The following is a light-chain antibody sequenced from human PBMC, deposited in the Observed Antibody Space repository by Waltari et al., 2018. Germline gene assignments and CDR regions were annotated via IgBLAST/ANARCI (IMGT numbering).Light chain of an antibody. Sequence: EIQLTQSPSSLSASEGDRVTITCRASQNIRSYLNWYQQSPGKAPNLLIYGASSLQSGIPSRFSGSGYVTDFTLTISSLQPEDFTTYYCQQGYTAPLTFGGGTKLEIK. V-gene: IGKV1-39*01. CDR2: GAS. J-gene: IGKJ4*01. CDR1: QNIRSY. CDR3: QQGYTAPLT.